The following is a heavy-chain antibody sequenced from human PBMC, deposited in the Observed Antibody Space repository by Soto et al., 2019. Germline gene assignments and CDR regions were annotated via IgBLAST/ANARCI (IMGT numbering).Heavy chain of an antibody. CDR1: GFSLSTSEVA. V-gene: IGHV2-5*02. Sequence: SGPTLVNPTQTLTLTCTFSGFSLSTSEVAAGWIRQPPGKALEWLALIYWDDDKRYSPTLNNGLTVTKDTSKNQVVLSMTNMDTVDTGTYFCARLIDLYVVFDYWGQGILVTVSS. D-gene: IGHD3-16*01. CDR3: ARLIDLYVVFDY. CDR2: IYWDDDK. J-gene: IGHJ4*02.